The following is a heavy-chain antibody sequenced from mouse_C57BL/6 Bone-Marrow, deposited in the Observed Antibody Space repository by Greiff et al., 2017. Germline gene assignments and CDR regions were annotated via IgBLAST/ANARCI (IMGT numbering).Heavy chain of an antibody. V-gene: IGHV1-64*01. J-gene: IGHJ3*01. CDR1: GYTFTSYW. CDR2: IHPNSGST. D-gene: IGHD2-5*01. CDR3: ARCTFNSKRGAY. Sequence: QVQLQQPGAELVKPGASVKLSCKASGYTFTSYWMHWVKQRPGQGLEWIGMIHPNSGSTNYNEKFKSKATVTVDKSSSTAYMQLSSLTSEDSAVYYGARCTFNSKRGAYWGQGTLVTVSA.